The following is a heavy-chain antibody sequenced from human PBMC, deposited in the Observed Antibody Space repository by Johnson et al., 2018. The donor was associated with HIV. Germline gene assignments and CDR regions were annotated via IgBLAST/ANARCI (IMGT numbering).Heavy chain of an antibody. CDR2: LYRDGTT. D-gene: IGHD3-22*01. Sequence: EVQLVESGGGLVQPGESLRLSCVASGFTVSGDYMSWVRQTPRKGLEWVALLYRDGTTYYADSVNGRFVISRDDSKNTLYLYMSSLSAEDTAVYYCARDPDYYDSSGYYYPGAFDIWGQGTMVTVSS. CDR3: ARDPDYYDSSGYYYPGAFDI. V-gene: IGHV3-66*01. CDR1: GFTVSGDY. J-gene: IGHJ3*02.